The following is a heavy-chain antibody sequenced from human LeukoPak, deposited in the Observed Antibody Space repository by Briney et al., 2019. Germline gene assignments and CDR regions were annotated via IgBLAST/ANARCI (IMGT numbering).Heavy chain of an antibody. J-gene: IGHJ4*02. CDR1: GGSISSYY. V-gene: IGHV4-59*01. D-gene: IGHD6-19*01. Sequence: SETLSLTCTVSGGSISSYYWSWIRQPPGKGLEWIGYIYYSGSTNYNPSLKSRVTISVDTSKNQFSLKLSSVTAADTAVYYCARGGNIAVAGMIFDYWGQGTLVTVSS. CDR2: IYYSGST. CDR3: ARGGNIAVAGMIFDY.